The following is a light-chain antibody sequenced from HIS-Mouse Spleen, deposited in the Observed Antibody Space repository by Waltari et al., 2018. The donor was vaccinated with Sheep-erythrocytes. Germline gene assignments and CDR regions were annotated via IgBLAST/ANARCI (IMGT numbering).Light chain of an antibody. V-gene: IGLV2-11*01. CDR1: SSDVGGYNY. Sequence: QSALTQPRSVSGSPGQSVTISCTGTSSDVGGYNYVSWYQQHPGKAPKLMIYDVSNRPSGVPERCSGYKSGNTASRTISGLQAEDEADYYCCSYAGSYNHVFATGTKVTVL. J-gene: IGLJ1*01. CDR3: CSYAGSYNHV. CDR2: DVS.